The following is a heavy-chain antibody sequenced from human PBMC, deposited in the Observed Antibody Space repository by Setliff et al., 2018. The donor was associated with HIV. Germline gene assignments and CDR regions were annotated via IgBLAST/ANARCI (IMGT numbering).Heavy chain of an antibody. V-gene: IGHV1-3*01. CDR1: GYTFTSYA. CDR2: INAGNGNT. Sequence: ASVKVSCKASGYTFTSYAMHWVRQAPGQRLEWMGWINAGNGNTKYSQKFQGRVTITRDTSASTAYMELSSLRSEDTAVYYCARDGGGSIVVVPAAPSYGMDVWGQGTTVTVS. J-gene: IGHJ6*02. CDR3: ARDGGGSIVVVPAAPSYGMDV. D-gene: IGHD2-2*01.